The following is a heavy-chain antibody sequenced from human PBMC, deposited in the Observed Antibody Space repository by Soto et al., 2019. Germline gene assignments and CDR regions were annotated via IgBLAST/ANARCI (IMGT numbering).Heavy chain of an antibody. CDR3: TTRPSGGSF. V-gene: IGHV3-15*01. CDR2: VKSRADGGTV. D-gene: IGHD2-15*01. CDR1: EFTLRDDW. Sequence: EVQLVESGGGLVKPGGSLRLSCVASEFTLRDDWMSWVRQAPGKGLEWVGRVKSRADGGTVDYAAPVKGRFTISRDDSKITLFLQMDSLKVEDTAVYFCTTRPSGGSFWGRGTLVTVSS. J-gene: IGHJ4*02.